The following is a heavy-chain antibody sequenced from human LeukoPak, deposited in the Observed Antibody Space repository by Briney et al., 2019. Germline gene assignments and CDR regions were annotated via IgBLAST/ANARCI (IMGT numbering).Heavy chain of an antibody. J-gene: IGHJ6*02. Sequence: PGRSLRLSCAASGFTFSSYGMHCVRQAPGKGLEWVAVISYDGSNKYYADSVKGRFTISRDNSKNTLYLQMNSLRAEDTAVYYCAKSGQGMDVWGQGTTVTVS. CDR1: GFTFSSYG. CDR3: AKSGQGMDV. D-gene: IGHD6-25*01. V-gene: IGHV3-30*18. CDR2: ISYDGSNK.